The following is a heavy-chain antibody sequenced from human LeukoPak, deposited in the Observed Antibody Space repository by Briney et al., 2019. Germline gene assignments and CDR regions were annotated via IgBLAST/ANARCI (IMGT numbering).Heavy chain of an antibody. V-gene: IGHV3-7*01. CDR2: IKESGSEK. J-gene: IGHJ4*02. CDR3: ARGWGEKGRCRGGTCNNPQFDY. Sequence: GGSLRLSCAASGFKFSYYWMTWVRQAPGKGLEWLANIKESGSEKHYVDSVKGRFTISRDNADNLVYLQMNGLRVEDTAVYYCARGWGEKGRCRGGTCNNPQFDYWGQGILVTVSS. CDR1: GFKFSYYW. D-gene: IGHD2-15*01.